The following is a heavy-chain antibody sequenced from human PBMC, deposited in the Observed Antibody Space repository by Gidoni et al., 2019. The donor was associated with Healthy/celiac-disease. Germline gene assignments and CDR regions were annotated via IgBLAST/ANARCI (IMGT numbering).Heavy chain of an antibody. J-gene: IGHJ4*02. V-gene: IGHV3-30-3*01. CDR3: ARESSQVRGATHPGHFDY. CDR1: GFAFSSYA. D-gene: IGHD3-10*01. CDR2: ISYDGSNK. Sequence: QVQLVESGGVVVQPGRSLRLSCAASGFAFSSYALHWVRQAPGKGLEWVAVISYDGSNKYYADSVKGRFTISRDNSKNTLYLQMNSLRAEDTAVYYCARESSQVRGATHPGHFDYWGQGTLVTVSS.